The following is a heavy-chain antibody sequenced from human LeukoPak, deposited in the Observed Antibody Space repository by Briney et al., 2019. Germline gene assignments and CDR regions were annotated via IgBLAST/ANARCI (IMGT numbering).Heavy chain of an antibody. V-gene: IGHV3-73*01. CDR1: GFTFSGSA. CDR2: IRSKANSYAT. J-gene: IGHJ4*02. Sequence: GGFLRLSCAASGFTFSGSAMHWVRQASGKGLEWVGRIRSKANSYATAYAASVKGRFTISRDDSKNTAYLQMNSLKTEDTAVYYCTSPPQYSSSRRIFGYWGQGTLVTVSS. D-gene: IGHD6-6*01. CDR3: TSPPQYSSSRRIFGY.